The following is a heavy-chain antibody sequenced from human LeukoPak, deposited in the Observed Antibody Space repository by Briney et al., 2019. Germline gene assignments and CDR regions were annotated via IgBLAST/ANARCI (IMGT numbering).Heavy chain of an antibody. J-gene: IGHJ4*02. Sequence: SETLSLTCTVSGYSISSGYYWGWIRPPPGKGLEWIGSIYHSGSTYYNPSLKSRVTISVDTSKNQFSLKLSSVTAADTAVYYCARKLRVGDYWGQGTLVTVSS. CDR2: IYHSGST. D-gene: IGHD1-26*01. CDR1: GYSISSGYY. V-gene: IGHV4-38-2*02. CDR3: ARKLRVGDY.